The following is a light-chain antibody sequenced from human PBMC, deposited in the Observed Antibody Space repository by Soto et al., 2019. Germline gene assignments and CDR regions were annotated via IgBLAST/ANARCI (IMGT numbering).Light chain of an antibody. Sequence: DMQMTKSPSSLSASVGDRVTITCLASHDIGNYLNWYQQKPGKAPKLLIYYASNLETGVSSRFSGSGSGTDFTFTISSLQPEDIATYFCQQYEILPRFNLGPGTKVDSK. CDR1: HDIGNY. J-gene: IGKJ3*01. CDR3: QQYEILPRFN. V-gene: IGKV1-33*01. CDR2: YAS.